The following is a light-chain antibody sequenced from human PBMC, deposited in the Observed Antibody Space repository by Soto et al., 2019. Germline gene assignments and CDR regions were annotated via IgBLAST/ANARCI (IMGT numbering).Light chain of an antibody. CDR1: SSDVGGFNY. Sequence: QSALTRPASVSGSPGQSITISCTGTSSDVGGFNYVSWYQQHPGKAPKLLIYEVSNRPSGVSHRFSGSKSGNTASLTISGLQAEDEADYYCSSYTSSSTQVFGTGTKLTVL. CDR3: SSYTSSSTQV. J-gene: IGLJ1*01. V-gene: IGLV2-14*01. CDR2: EVS.